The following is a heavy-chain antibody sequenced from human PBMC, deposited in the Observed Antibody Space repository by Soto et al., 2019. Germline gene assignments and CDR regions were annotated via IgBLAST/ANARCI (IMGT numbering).Heavy chain of an antibody. Sequence: HVQLQESGPGPVTPSQTLSLSCTVSGVSITSGSYYWTWVRQSPGKGLEWIGYRYYSGNTYYNPSLNGRATISVDTSNNQFSLKLTSVTAADTAVYYWARGGYDTSGQSFIGWGPACWGQGTLVTVSS. J-gene: IGHJ4*02. CDR1: GVSITSGSYY. CDR3: ARGGYDTSGQSFIGWGPAC. D-gene: IGHD3-22*01. V-gene: IGHV4-30-4*01. CDR2: RYYSGNT.